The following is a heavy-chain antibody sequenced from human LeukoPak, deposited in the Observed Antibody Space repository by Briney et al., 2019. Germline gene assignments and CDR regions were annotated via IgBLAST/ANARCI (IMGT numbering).Heavy chain of an antibody. Sequence: GGSLRLSCAASGFAFSSYCMRWVRRAPGKGLVWVSRIRSDGITTNYADSVKGRFTISRDNAKNTLYLQMNSLRVDDTAVYYCARGVWHYDRWGRGTLVTVSS. V-gene: IGHV3-74*01. CDR3: ARGVWHYDR. CDR1: GFAFSSYC. CDR2: IRSDGITT. J-gene: IGHJ2*01.